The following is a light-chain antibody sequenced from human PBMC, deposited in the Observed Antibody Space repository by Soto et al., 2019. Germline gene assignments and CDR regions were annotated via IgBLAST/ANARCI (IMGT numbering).Light chain of an antibody. CDR3: AAWDASLSGRVV. J-gene: IGLJ2*01. V-gene: IGLV1-47*01. Sequence: QSVLTQPPSASGTPGQRVTISCSGSSSNIGSNYVYWYQQLPETAPKLLIYRKNQRPSGVADRFSGSKSCTSASLAISGLRSEDEADYYCAAWDASLSGRVVFGGGTQLTVL. CDR1: SSNIGSNY. CDR2: RKN.